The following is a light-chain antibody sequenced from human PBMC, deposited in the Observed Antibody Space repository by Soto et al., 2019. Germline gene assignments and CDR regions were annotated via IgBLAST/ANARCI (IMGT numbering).Light chain of an antibody. CDR3: QQRSNWPVT. CDR2: DSS. V-gene: IGKV3-11*01. J-gene: IGKJ5*01. Sequence: EVVLTQSPATLSLSPGERATLSCRASQSVSSYLAWYQHKPGQAPRLLIYDSSNRATGIPARFSGSGSGTDFTLTIRSLEPEDFAVYYCQQRSNWPVTFGQGTRLEIK. CDR1: QSVSSY.